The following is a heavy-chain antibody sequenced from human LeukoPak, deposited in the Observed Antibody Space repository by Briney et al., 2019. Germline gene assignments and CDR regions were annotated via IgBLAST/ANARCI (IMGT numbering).Heavy chain of an antibody. Sequence: SETLSLTCTVSGDSFSSVTDYWAWIRQPPGKGLEWIASGGYSGGTYYNPSLDSRVAISADMSKNQSSLKLTSVTGADTAVYYCAGERGEEYSSGWYKRNYFDNWGQGIRVTVSS. J-gene: IGHJ4*02. D-gene: IGHD6-19*01. V-gene: IGHV4-39*07. CDR3: AGERGEEYSSGWYKRNYFDN. CDR2: GGYSGGT. CDR1: GDSFSSVTDY.